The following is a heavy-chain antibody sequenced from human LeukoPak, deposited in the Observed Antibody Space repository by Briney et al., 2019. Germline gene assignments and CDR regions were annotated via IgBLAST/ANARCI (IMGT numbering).Heavy chain of an antibody. V-gene: IGHV3-30*18. D-gene: IGHD3-22*01. CDR2: ISYDGSNT. J-gene: IGHJ4*02. Sequence: GGSPRLSCQASGFPFTSSVMHWVRQAPGKGLEWVAVISYDGSNTSFGDSVKGRFTISRDNSKNTLYLQMNSLRAEDTAVYYCAKGLWVVMPEYYFDYWGQGTLVTVSS. CDR3: AKGLWVVMPEYYFDY. CDR1: GFPFTSSV.